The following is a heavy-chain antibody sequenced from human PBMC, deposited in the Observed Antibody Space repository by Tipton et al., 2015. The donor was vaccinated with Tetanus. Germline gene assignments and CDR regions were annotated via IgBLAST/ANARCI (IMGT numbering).Heavy chain of an antibody. D-gene: IGHD6-19*01. J-gene: IGHJ4*02. CDR1: GFIFSSYA. V-gene: IGHV1-46*01. Sequence: SCAAPGFIFSSYAMHWVRQAPGHGLEWMGLINPSGGGTTYAQKFRDRVTITRDTATSTVYMELSSLTSQDTAVYYCARATDPSGWTYFDFWGQGTLVPVSP. CDR3: ARATDPSGWTYFDF. CDR2: INPSGGGT.